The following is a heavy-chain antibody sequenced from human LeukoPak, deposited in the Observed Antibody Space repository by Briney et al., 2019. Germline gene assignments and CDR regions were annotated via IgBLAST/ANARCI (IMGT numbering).Heavy chain of an antibody. D-gene: IGHD6-13*01. CDR2: IYNGGST. J-gene: IGHJ4*02. V-gene: IGHV4-59*01. CDR1: GGSISNFY. Sequence: PSETLSLTCTVSGGSISNFYWSWIRQSPGKGLEWIAYIYNGGSTDANPSLRSRVAISVDTSKNQFSLTLFSVTAADTAVYFCTRGSSTSLFDYWGQGILVTVSS. CDR3: TRGSSTSLFDY.